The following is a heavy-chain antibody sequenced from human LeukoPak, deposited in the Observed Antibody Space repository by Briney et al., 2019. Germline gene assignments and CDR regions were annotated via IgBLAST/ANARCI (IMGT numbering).Heavy chain of an antibody. CDR1: GGSFSSGYY. CDR2: IYHSGST. V-gene: IGHV4-38-2*01. D-gene: IGHD4-23*01. CDR3: ARGGGNGGGWVGHYYYMDV. Sequence: SETLSLTCAVYGGSFSSGYYWGWIRQPPGKGLEWIGSIYHSGSTYYNPALKSRVTISVDTSKNQFSLKPSSVTAADTAVYYCARGGGNGGGWVGHYYYMDVWGKGTTVTVSS. J-gene: IGHJ6*03.